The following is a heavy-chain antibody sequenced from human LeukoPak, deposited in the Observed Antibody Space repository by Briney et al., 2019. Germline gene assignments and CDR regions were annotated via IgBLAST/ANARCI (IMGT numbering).Heavy chain of an antibody. CDR2: IRYDGSNK. D-gene: IGHD4-17*01. CDR3: ARVALTTVTYYYYYYMDV. Sequence: GGSLRLSCAASGFTFSSYGMHWVRQAPGKGLEWVAFIRYDGSNKYYADSVKGRFTISRDNSKNTLYLQMNSLRAEDTAVYYCARVALTTVTYYYYYYMDVWGKGTTATISS. V-gene: IGHV3-30*02. J-gene: IGHJ6*03. CDR1: GFTFSSYG.